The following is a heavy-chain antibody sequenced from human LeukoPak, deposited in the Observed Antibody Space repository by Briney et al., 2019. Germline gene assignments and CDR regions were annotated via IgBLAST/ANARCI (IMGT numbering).Heavy chain of an antibody. CDR1: GFTFSSYE. Sequence: PGGSLRLSCAASGFTFSSYEMNWVRQAPGKGLEWVSYIRSSGSTMYYADSVKGRFTISRDNTKNSLHLQMNSLRAEDTAVYYCARDPGRSSSWYFDYWGQGTLVTVSS. J-gene: IGHJ4*02. CDR2: IRSSGSTM. D-gene: IGHD6-13*01. V-gene: IGHV3-48*03. CDR3: ARDPGRSSSWYFDY.